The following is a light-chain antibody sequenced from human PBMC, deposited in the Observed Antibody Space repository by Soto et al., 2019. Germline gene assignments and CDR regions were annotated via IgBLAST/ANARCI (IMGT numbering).Light chain of an antibody. Sequence: QSVLTQPPSASGTPGQRVTISCSGSRSNIGSNTVNWYQQLPGTAPKVLIYSNNQRPSGVPDRFSGSRSGTSASLAISGLQSEDEADYYCAAWDSSLNGVLFGGGTKLTVL. CDR2: SNN. V-gene: IGLV1-44*01. CDR1: RSNIGSNT. J-gene: IGLJ2*01. CDR3: AAWDSSLNGVL.